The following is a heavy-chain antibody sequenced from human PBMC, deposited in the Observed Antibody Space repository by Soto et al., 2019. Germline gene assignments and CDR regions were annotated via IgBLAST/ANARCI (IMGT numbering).Heavy chain of an antibody. Sequence: EVQLLESGGGLVQPGGSLRLSCAASGFTFSSYAMSWVRQAPGKGLEWVSAISGSGGSTYYADSVKGRFTISRDNSKNTLYLQMNSLRAEDTAVYYCAKDKGKYSSSWVDENYFDYWGQGTLVTVSS. D-gene: IGHD6-13*01. CDR2: ISGSGGST. J-gene: IGHJ4*02. CDR1: GFTFSSYA. CDR3: AKDKGKYSSSWVDENYFDY. V-gene: IGHV3-23*01.